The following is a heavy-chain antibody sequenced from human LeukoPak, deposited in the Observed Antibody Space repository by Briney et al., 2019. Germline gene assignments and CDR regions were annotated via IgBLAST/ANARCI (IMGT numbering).Heavy chain of an antibody. CDR1: GFTFSSYA. CDR2: TSHDGSNK. D-gene: IGHD1-26*01. V-gene: IGHV3-30*04. CDR3: TKGGGISYNPLDP. J-gene: IGHJ5*02. Sequence: GGSLRLSCAASGFTFSSYAMSWVRQAPGKGLEWVALTSHDGSNKYYADSVKGRFTISRDNSKNTLYLQMNSLRPEDTAVYYCTKGGGISYNPLDPWGQGTLVIVSS.